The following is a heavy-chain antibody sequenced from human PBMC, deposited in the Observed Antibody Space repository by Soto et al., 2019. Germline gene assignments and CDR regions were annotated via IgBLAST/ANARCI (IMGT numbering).Heavy chain of an antibody. CDR1: GYTFTNFG. Sequence: QVQLVQSGAEVKKPGASVKVSCKTSGYTFTNFGISWGRQAPGQGLEWMGWISAYNGNTNYAQKFQGRVTMTTDTSTSTDYMEVRSMRSDHTAVYCCGRGRTPIDCWGQGTLGTVSS. CDR2: ISAYNGNT. D-gene: IGHD2-15*01. V-gene: IGHV1-18*01. CDR3: GRGRTPIDC. J-gene: IGHJ4*02.